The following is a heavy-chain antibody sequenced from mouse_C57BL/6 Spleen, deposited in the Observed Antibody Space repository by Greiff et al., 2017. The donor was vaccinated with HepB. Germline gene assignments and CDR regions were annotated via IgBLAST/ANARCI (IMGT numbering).Heavy chain of an antibody. V-gene: IGHV1-26*01. D-gene: IGHD2-1*01. Sequence: EVKLQQSGPELVKPGASVKISCKASGYTFTDYYMNWVKQSHGKSLEWIGDINPNNGGTSYNQKFKGKATLTVDKSSSTAYMELRSLTSEDSAVYYCARGWYPWYFDVWGTGTTVTVSS. J-gene: IGHJ1*03. CDR1: GYTFTDYY. CDR3: ARGWYPWYFDV. CDR2: INPNNGGT.